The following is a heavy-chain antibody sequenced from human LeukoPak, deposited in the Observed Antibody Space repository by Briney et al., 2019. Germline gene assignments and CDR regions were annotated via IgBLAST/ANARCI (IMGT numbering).Heavy chain of an antibody. CDR1: GYTFSSYG. Sequence: ASVEVSCKASGYTFSSYGISWVRQGPGQGLEWMGWISAYNGNTDYAQNFRGRATMTTGTSTSTAYMELRSLRSDDTAVYYCARGSVDGSGTYYNDSPDYWGQGTLVTVSS. CDR2: ISAYNGNT. D-gene: IGHD3-10*01. CDR3: ARGSVDGSGTYYNDSPDY. V-gene: IGHV1-18*01. J-gene: IGHJ4*02.